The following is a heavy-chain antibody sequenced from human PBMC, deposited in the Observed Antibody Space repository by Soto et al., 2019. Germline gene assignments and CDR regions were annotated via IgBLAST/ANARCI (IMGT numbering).Heavy chain of an antibody. CDR3: AKDIWGYSYGYHYYGMDV. V-gene: IGHV3-9*01. Sequence: TGGSLRLSCAASGFTFDDYAMHWVRQAPGKGLEWVSGISWNSGSIGYADSVKGRFTISRDNAKNSLYLQMNSLRAEDTALYYCAKDIWGYSYGYHYYGMDVWGQGTTVTVSS. J-gene: IGHJ6*02. D-gene: IGHD5-18*01. CDR1: GFTFDDYA. CDR2: ISWNSGSI.